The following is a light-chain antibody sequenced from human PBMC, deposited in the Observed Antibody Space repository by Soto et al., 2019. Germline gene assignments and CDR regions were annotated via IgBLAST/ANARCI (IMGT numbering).Light chain of an antibody. J-gene: IGKJ1*01. Sequence: DIHMTQSPSTLSASVGDRVTITCRASQSLTMWLAGYQQKPGKAPNLLIYKTSNLESGVPSRFSGSGSGTEFTLTISSLQPDDFATYYCQHWTDYSWTFGQGTKVEVK. V-gene: IGKV1-5*03. CDR2: KTS. CDR1: QSLTMW. CDR3: QHWTDYSWT.